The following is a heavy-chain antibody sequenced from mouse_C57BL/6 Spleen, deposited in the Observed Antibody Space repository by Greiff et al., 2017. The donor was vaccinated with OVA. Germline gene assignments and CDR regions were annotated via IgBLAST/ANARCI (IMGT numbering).Heavy chain of an antibody. Sequence: EVMLVESGGGLVKPGGSLKLSCAASGFTFSSYTMSWVRQTPEKRLEWVATISGGGGNTYYPDSVKGRFTISRDNAKNTLYLQMSSLRSEDTALYYCARRDGNWFAYWGQGTLVTVSA. J-gene: IGHJ3*01. CDR3: ARRDGNWFAY. V-gene: IGHV5-9*01. CDR2: ISGGGGNT. CDR1: GFTFSSYT. D-gene: IGHD2-1*01.